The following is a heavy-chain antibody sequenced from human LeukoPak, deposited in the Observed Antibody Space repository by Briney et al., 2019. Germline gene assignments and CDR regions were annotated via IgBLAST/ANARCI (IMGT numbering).Heavy chain of an antibody. J-gene: IGHJ4*02. CDR3: ARVSDSSGYWNPFDY. D-gene: IGHD3-22*01. CDR2: INPSGGGT. CDR1: GYTFTSYY. V-gene: IGHV1-46*01. Sequence: ASVKVSCKASGYTFTSYYMHWVRQAPGQGLEWMGIINPSGGGTSYAQKFQGRVTMTRDTSISTAYMELSRLRSDDTAVYYCARVSDSSGYWNPFDYWGQGTLVTVSS.